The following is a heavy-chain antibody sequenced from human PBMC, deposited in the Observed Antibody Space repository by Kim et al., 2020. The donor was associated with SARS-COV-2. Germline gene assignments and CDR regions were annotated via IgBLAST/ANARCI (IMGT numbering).Heavy chain of an antibody. Sequence: GGSLRLSCAASGFTFSSCAMHWVRQAPGPGLDWVAAISNHGSNKIYADSVKGRFTISRDNSKNTLFLQMNSLRPEDTAMFYCARNPDYCVQG. CDR3: ARNPDY. J-gene: IGHJ4*02. CDR1: GFTFSSCA. V-gene: IGHV3-30*04. CDR2: ISNHGSNK.